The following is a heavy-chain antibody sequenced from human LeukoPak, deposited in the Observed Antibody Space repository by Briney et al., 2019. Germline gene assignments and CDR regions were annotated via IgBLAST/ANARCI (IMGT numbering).Heavy chain of an antibody. V-gene: IGHV3-48*02. CDR3: ARARLSRGVYYFDY. Sequence: QPGGSLRLSCAASGFTFSSYSMNWVRQAPGKGLEWVSYISSSSSTIYYADSVKGRFTISRDNAKNSLYLQMNSLRDGDTAVYYCARARLSRGVYYFDYWGQGTLVTVSS. CDR1: GFTFSSYS. CDR2: ISSSSSTI. D-gene: IGHD3-10*01. J-gene: IGHJ4*02.